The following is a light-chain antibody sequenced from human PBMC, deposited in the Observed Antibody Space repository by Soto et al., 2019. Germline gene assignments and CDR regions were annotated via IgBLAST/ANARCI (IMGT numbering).Light chain of an antibody. Sequence: QSVLTQPASVSGSPGQSITISCTGTSSDVGGYNYVSWYQQHPGKAPKLIIYEVSNRPSGVSFRFSGSKSGNTASLSISGLRAEDEAEYYCTSYTSSSTPSVFGTGTKLTVL. V-gene: IGLV2-14*01. J-gene: IGLJ1*01. CDR1: SSDVGGYNY. CDR2: EVS. CDR3: TSYTSSSTPSV.